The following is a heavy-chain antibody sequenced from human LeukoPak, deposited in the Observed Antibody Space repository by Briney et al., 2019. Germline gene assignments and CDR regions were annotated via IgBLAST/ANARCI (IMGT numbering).Heavy chain of an antibody. CDR1: GFTVSSNY. Sequence: QTGGSLRLSCAASGFTVSSNYMSWVRKAPGKGLEWVSVIYSGGSTYYADSVKGRFTISRDNSKNTLYLQMNSLRAEDTAVYYCARFKYYYDSSGCDIWGQGTMVTVSS. J-gene: IGHJ3*02. CDR2: IYSGGST. D-gene: IGHD3-22*01. V-gene: IGHV3-53*01. CDR3: ARFKYYYDSSGCDI.